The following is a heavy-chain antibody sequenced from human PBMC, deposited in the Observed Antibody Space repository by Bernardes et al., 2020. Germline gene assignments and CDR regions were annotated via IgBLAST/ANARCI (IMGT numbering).Heavy chain of an antibody. CDR1: GYTFTNYG. CDR2: INAGNGKT. V-gene: IGHV1-3*01. J-gene: IGHJ6*03. D-gene: IGHD3-9*01. CDR3: ARSRYHDDVSYSYYYMDV. Sequence: ASVKVSCKASGYTFTNYGIHWVRQAPGQRLEWMGWINAGNGKTKYSQKFQDRVTITRDTAASTAYMELSSPSSEDTAVFYCARSRYHDDVSYSYYYMDVWGEGTTVTVSS.